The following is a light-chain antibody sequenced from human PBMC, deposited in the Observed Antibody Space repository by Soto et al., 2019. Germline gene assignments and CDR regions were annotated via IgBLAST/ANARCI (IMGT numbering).Light chain of an antibody. CDR1: QSISNF. CDR2: DVS. Sequence: DIQMTQSPSTLSASVGDRVSITCRASQSISNFLAWYQQKPGQAPQLLIYDVSSLETGVPSRFSGSASGTEFPLTISSLQPDDFATYYCQQYNSYSPLTFGGGTKVEI. V-gene: IGKV1-5*01. J-gene: IGKJ4*01. CDR3: QQYNSYSPLT.